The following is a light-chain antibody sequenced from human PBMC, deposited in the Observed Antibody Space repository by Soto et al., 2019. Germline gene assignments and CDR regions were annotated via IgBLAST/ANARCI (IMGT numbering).Light chain of an antibody. CDR3: KQRSNWLT. CDR1: QSVSSY. J-gene: IGKJ4*01. CDR2: DAS. Sequence: EIVLTQSPTTLSLSPGERATLSCRASQSVSSYLAWYQQKPGQAPRLLIYDASNRATGIPARFSGSGSGTDFTLTISRLEPEDFAVYYCKQRSNWLTFGGGTKVEIK. V-gene: IGKV3-11*01.